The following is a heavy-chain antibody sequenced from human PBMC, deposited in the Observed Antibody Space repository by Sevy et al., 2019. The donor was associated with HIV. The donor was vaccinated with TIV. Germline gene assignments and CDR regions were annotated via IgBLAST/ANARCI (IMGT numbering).Heavy chain of an antibody. CDR2: IYWDDDK. CDR3: VHRPENYDILTGYLPNWFDP. Sequence: SGPTLVNPTQTLTLTCTFSGFSLSTSGVGVGWIRQPPGKALEWLALIYWDDDKRYSPSLKSRHTITKDTSKNQVDLKMTNMDPVDTATYYCVHRPENYDILTGYLPNWFDPWGQGTLVTVSS. J-gene: IGHJ5*02. D-gene: IGHD3-9*01. V-gene: IGHV2-5*02. CDR1: GFSLSTSGVG.